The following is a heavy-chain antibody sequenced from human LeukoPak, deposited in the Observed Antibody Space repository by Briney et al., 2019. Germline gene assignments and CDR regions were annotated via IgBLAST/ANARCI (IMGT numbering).Heavy chain of an antibody. CDR1: GYSFTSYW. Sequence: KCGESLQISCKGSGYSFTSYWIGWVRQLPGKGLEWMGIIYPGDSDTRYSPSFQGQVTISADKSISTAYLQWSSLKASDTAMYYCARRHCSGGSCYPDYWGQGTLVTVSS. D-gene: IGHD2-15*01. CDR3: ARRHCSGGSCYPDY. V-gene: IGHV5-51*01. J-gene: IGHJ4*02. CDR2: IYPGDSDT.